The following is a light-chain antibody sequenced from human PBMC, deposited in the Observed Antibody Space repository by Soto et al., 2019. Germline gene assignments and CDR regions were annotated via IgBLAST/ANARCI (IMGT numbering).Light chain of an antibody. V-gene: IGKV3-15*01. CDR2: GAS. CDR1: QSVTTN. CDR3: QQYNDWPPYT. Sequence: ETVVTQSPATLSVSPGERATLSCRASQSVTTNLAWYQQKPGQAPRLLSYGASTRATGVPARFSGSGSGTEFHLTISSLQSEDFAVYYCQQYNDWPPYTFGQGTKLEIK. J-gene: IGKJ2*01.